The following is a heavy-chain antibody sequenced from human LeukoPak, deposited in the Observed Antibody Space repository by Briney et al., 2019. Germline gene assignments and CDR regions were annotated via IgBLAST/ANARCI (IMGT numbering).Heavy chain of an antibody. CDR3: ARCEGFYDYFSGNPTYYFYMDV. CDR2: IKEDGSET. CDR1: GFTFSTYW. D-gene: IGHD3-16*01. J-gene: IGHJ6*03. Sequence: PGGSLRLSCAASGFTFSTYWMCWVRQAPGKGLEWVANIKEDGSETNYVEPVKGRFFISRDNAKNSQHLQMNSLRVEDTAVYYCARCEGFYDYFSGNPTYYFYMDVWGKGTTVTVSS. V-gene: IGHV3-7*01.